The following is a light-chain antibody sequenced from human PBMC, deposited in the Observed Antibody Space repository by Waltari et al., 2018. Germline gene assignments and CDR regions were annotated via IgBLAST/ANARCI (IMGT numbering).Light chain of an antibody. CDR1: QGISTY. J-gene: IGKJ4*01. CDR2: AAS. V-gene: IGKV1-27*01. Sequence: DVQMTQSPSSLSASVGDTVTITCRASQGISTYLAWYQQKPAHVPKLLIYAASTLQSGGGARVSGSGSGRDFTLTISSLQAEDVATYYCQKYNSAPPTVGGGSKGE. CDR3: QKYNSAPPT.